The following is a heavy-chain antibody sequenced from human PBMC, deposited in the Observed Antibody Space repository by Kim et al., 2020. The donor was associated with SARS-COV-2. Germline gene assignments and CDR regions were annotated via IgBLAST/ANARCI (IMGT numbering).Heavy chain of an antibody. CDR3: ARTDFWSGYYIDY. D-gene: IGHD3-3*01. J-gene: IGHJ4*02. Sequence: SETLSLTCAVYGGSFSGYYWSWIRQPPGKGLEWIGEINHSGSTNYNPSLKSRVTISVDTSKNQFSLKLSSVTAADTAVYYCARTDFWSGYYIDYWGKGT. CDR1: GGSFSGYY. V-gene: IGHV4-34*01. CDR2: INHSGST.